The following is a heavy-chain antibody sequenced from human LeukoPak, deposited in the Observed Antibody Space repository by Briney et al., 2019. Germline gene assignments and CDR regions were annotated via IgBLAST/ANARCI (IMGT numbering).Heavy chain of an antibody. D-gene: IGHD5-12*01. Sequence: PSETLSLTCTVSGGSISSSSYYWGWIRQPPGKGLEWIGSNSGSTYYNPSLKSRVTISVDTSKNQFSLKLSSVTAADTAVYYCARDVKATGSWYFDYWGQGTLVTVSS. CDR1: GGSISSSSYY. CDR3: ARDVKATGSWYFDY. CDR2: NSGST. J-gene: IGHJ4*02. V-gene: IGHV4-39*07.